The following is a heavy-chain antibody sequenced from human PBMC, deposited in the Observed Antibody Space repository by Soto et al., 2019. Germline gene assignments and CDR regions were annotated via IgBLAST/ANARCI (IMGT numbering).Heavy chain of an antibody. V-gene: IGHV4-31*03. CDR2: IYYSGSS. CDR3: ARSHGVGVEY. CDR1: GGSISSGGYY. J-gene: IGHJ4*02. Sequence: QVQLQESGPGLVKPSQTLSLTCTVSGGSISSGGYYWSWIRQHPGKGLEWIGYIYYSGSSYYNPSRRSRVTTTVDTSKNQFSLKLSSVTAADTAVYYCARSHGVGVEYWGQRTLVTVSS. D-gene: IGHD4-17*01.